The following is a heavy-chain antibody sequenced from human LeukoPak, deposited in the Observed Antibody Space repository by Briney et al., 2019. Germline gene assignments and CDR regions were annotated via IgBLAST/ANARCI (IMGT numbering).Heavy chain of an antibody. D-gene: IGHD3-3*01. J-gene: IGHJ6*04. CDR3: ARATNYDLWSAYYHHMDV. V-gene: IGHV4-59*01. CDR1: GGSINTNY. CDR2: IYHSGTT. Sequence: PSETLSLTCTVSGGSINTNYWSWIRQSPGKGLEWIGYIYHSGTTNYNPSLKSRVTISVDTSKNQFSLKLSSVTAADTAVYYCARATNYDLWSAYYHHMDVWGKETTVTVSS.